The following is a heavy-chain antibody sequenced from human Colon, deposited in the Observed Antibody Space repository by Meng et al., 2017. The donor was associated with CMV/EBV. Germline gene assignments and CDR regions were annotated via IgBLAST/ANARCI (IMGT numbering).Heavy chain of an antibody. V-gene: IGHV3-73*01. Sequence: ETLSLTCAASGFTFSGSAMHWVRQASGKGLEWVGRIRSKANSYATAYAASVKGRFTISRDDSKNTAYLQMNSLKTEDTAVYYCTRRGPTGDYWGQGTLVTVSS. D-gene: IGHD2-15*01. CDR1: GFTFSGSA. J-gene: IGHJ4*02. CDR2: IRSKANSYAT. CDR3: TRRGPTGDY.